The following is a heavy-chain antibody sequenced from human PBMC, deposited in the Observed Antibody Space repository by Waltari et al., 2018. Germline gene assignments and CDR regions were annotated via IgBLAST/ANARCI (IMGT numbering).Heavy chain of an antibody. CDR2: ISSSSSYI. D-gene: IGHD3-10*01. CDR3: ARALRGGFDY. J-gene: IGHJ4*02. Sequence: ELQLVEAGGGQVKPGRSLRLSCAASGFTFSSYSMTWVRQAPGKGLEWVSSISSSSSYIYYADSVKGRFTISRDNAKNSLYLQMNSLRAEDTAVYYCARALRGGFDYWGQGTLVTVSS. V-gene: IGHV3-21*01. CDR1: GFTFSSYS.